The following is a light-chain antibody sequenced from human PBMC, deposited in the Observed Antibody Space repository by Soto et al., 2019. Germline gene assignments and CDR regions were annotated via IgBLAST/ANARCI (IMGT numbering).Light chain of an antibody. CDR2: DAS. CDR1: QSISSW. J-gene: IGKJ2*01. V-gene: IGKV1-5*01. Sequence: DIQMTQSPSTLYASVGDRVTITCRASQSISSWLAWYQQKPGKAPKLLIYDASSLESGVPSRFSGSGSGTEFTLTISSLQPDDCATYYYQQYNSYSVTFGQGTKLEIK. CDR3: QQYNSYSVT.